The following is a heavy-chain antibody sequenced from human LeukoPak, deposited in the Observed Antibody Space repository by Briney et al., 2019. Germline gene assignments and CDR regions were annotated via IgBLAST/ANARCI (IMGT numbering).Heavy chain of an antibody. D-gene: IGHD3-3*01. J-gene: IGHJ6*03. Sequence: GASVKVSCKASGYTFTGYYMHWVRQAPGQGLEWMGWTNPNSGGTNYAQKFQGRVTMTRDTSISTAYMELSRLRSDDTAVYYCARDVTVRFLEWFNYMDVWGKGTTVTVSS. CDR1: GYTFTGYY. V-gene: IGHV1-2*02. CDR2: TNPNSGGT. CDR3: ARDVTVRFLEWFNYMDV.